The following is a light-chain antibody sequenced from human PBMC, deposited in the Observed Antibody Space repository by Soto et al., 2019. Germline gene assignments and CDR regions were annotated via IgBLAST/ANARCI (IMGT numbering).Light chain of an antibody. CDR3: QQYGNSPGYT. Sequence: EIVLTQSPGTLSLSPGERATLSCRASQRVSSNYLAWYQHKPGQAPRLLIYGASTRATGIPDRFSGSGSGTDFTLTTSRLEPEDFAVYYCQQYGNSPGYTFGQGTKLEIK. CDR2: GAS. J-gene: IGKJ2*01. V-gene: IGKV3-20*01. CDR1: QRVSSNY.